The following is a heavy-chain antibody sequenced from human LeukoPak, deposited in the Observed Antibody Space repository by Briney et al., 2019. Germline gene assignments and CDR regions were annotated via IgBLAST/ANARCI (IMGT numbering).Heavy chain of an antibody. V-gene: IGHV3-21*01. J-gene: IGHJ4*02. D-gene: IGHD2-21*02. CDR2: ISSSSSYI. Sequence: GGSLRLSCAASGFTFSSYSMNWVRQAPGKGLEWVSSISSSSSYIYYADSVKGRFTISRDNAKNPLYLQMNSLRVEDTAVYYCARTPRGGVTAIYWGQGTLVTVSS. CDR3: ARTPRGGVTAIY. CDR1: GFTFSSYS.